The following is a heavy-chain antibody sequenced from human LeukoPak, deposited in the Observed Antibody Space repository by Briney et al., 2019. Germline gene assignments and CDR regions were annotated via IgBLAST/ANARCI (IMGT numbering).Heavy chain of an antibody. CDR3: LPYYDFWSGYYYFDY. Sequence: GGSLRLSCAASGFTFSSYWMSWVRQAPGKGLEWVANIKQDGSEKYYVDSVKGRFTISRDNAKNSLYLQMNSLRAEDTAVYYCLPYYDFWSGYYYFDYWGQGTLVTVSS. D-gene: IGHD3-3*01. CDR1: GFTFSSYW. J-gene: IGHJ4*02. V-gene: IGHV3-7*01. CDR2: IKQDGSEK.